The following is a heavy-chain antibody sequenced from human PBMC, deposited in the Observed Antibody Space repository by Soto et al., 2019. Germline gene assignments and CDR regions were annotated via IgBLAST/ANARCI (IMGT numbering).Heavy chain of an antibody. D-gene: IGHD3-10*01. J-gene: IGHJ4*02. CDR1: GYTFSNYD. Sequence: QVQLVQSGAELKKPGASVKVSCKASGYTFSNYDMNWVRQATGQGPEWIGWVNPNNGDTGYAQKFRGRVTLTTDISTTTAYMELTSLRSEETAIYYCAKVSRKGSAIDFDFWGQGTLITVSS. CDR2: VNPNNGDT. V-gene: IGHV1-8*01. CDR3: AKVSRKGSAIDFDF.